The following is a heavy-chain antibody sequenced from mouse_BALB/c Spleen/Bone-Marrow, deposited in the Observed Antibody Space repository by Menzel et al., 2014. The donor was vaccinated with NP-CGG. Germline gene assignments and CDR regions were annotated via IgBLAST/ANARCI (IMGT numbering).Heavy chain of an antibody. CDR1: GYTFTDHA. CDR3: ARSGKVRNAMDY. CDR2: ISGYYGDA. V-gene: IGHV1S137*01. J-gene: IGHJ4*01. Sequence: QVQLKESGAKLVRPGVSVKISCKGSGYTFTDHAIHWVKRSHAKSLERIGVISGYYGDAIYNQKFKGKATMTVDKSSSTAYMELARLISEDSAIYYCARSGKVRNAMDYWGQGTSVTVSS. D-gene: IGHD2-14*01.